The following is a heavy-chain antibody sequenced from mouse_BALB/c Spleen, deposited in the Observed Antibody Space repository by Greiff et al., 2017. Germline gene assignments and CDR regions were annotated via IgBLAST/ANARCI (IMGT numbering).Heavy chain of an antibody. J-gene: IGHJ4*01. CDR2: IYPGDGDT. CDR1: GYAFSSYW. V-gene: IGHV1-80*01. CDR3: ALYYYSSSQYYYSMDY. D-gene: IGHD1-1*01. Sequence: QVQLQQSGAELVRPGSSVKISCKASGYAFSSYWMNWVKQRPGQGLEWIGQIYPGDGDTNYNGKFKGKATLTADKSSSTAYMQLSSLTSEDSAVYFCALYYYSSSQYYYSMDYWGQGTSVTVSS.